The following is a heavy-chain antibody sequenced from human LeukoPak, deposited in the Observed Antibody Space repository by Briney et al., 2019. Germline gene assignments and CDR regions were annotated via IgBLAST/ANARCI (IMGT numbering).Heavy chain of an antibody. CDR2: IIPIFGTA. CDR3: ARRIYGGNSFHDY. J-gene: IGHJ4*02. CDR1: GGTFSSYA. Sequence: SVKVSCKASGGTFSSYAISWVRQAPGQGLEWMGGIIPIFGTANYAQKFQGRVTITADKSTSTAYMELSSLRSEDTAVYYCARRIYGGNSFHDYWGQGTLVTVSS. D-gene: IGHD4-23*01. V-gene: IGHV1-69*06.